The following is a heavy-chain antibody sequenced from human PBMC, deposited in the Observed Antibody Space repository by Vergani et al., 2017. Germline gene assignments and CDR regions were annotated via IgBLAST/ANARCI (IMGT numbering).Heavy chain of an antibody. CDR3: AKDITMINPPNLDY. CDR2: ISGSGGST. Sequence: EVQLVETGGGLIQPGGSLRLSCAASGFTVRSNYMSWVRQSPGKGVEWVSAISGSGGSTYYADSVKGRFTISRDNSKNTLYLQMNSLRAEDTAVYYCAKDITMINPPNLDYWGQGTLVTVSS. J-gene: IGHJ4*02. D-gene: IGHD3-22*01. CDR1: GFTVRSNY. V-gene: IGHV3-23*04.